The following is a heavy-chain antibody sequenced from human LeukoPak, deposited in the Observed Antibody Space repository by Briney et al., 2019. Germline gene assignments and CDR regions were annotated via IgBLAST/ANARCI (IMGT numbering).Heavy chain of an antibody. CDR1: VGSISIFY. D-gene: IGHD6-19*01. Sequence: SETMSLTCTVSVGSISIFYWSWIRQPPGKGLEWIGDIYYSGTTNYNPSLKSRVTISLDTSKNQFSLRLSSVTAADTAVYYCARIDAVAATPTSFDYWGQGTLVTVSS. J-gene: IGHJ4*02. CDR2: IYYSGTT. V-gene: IGHV4-59*01. CDR3: ARIDAVAATPTSFDY.